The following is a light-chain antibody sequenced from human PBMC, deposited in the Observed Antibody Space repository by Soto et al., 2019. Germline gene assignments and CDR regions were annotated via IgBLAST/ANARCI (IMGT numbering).Light chain of an antibody. CDR2: DVN. V-gene: IGLV2-11*01. J-gene: IGLJ1*01. CDR3: CSYAGSYTYV. CDR1: SIDVGGYKY. Sequence: QSALTQPRSVSGSPGQSVTISCSGTSIDVGGYKYVSWYQQHPGKAPELMIYDVNKRPSGVPDRFSGSKSGNTASLTISGLQAEDEADYYCCSYAGSYTYVFGTGTKVTVL.